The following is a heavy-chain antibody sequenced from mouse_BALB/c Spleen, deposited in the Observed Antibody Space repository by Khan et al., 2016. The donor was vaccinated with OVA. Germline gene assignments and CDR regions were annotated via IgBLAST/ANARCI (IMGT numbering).Heavy chain of an antibody. Sequence: VQLQQSGPELVKPGASVKMSCKASGYTFTSYVMHWVKQKPGQGLEWIGYINSYNDGTKYNEKFKGKATLTSDKSSSTSYMELSSLTSEDSAVYYCARSTYYGNPYAMDYWGQGTSVTVSS. J-gene: IGHJ4*01. CDR2: INSYNDGT. CDR3: ARSTYYGNPYAMDY. V-gene: IGHV1S136*01. D-gene: IGHD2-10*01. CDR1: GYTFTSYV.